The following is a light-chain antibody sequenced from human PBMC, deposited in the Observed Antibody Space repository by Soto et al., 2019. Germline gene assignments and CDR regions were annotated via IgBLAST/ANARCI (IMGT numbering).Light chain of an antibody. CDR2: GAS. CDR1: QSVSSY. CDR3: QQYGSSPLT. J-gene: IGKJ4*01. V-gene: IGKV3-20*01. Sequence: EFGFTQSPGTLSFSPGERATLSCRASQSVSSYLAWYQQKPGQAPRLLIYGASNRATGIPDRFSGSGSGTDFTLTISRLEPEDFAVYYCQQYGSSPLTFGGGTKVDNK.